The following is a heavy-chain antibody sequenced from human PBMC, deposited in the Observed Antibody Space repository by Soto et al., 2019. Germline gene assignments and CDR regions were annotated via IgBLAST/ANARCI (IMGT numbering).Heavy chain of an antibody. Sequence: QVQLQESGPGLVKPSQTLSLTCTVSGGSISSGDYYWSWIRQPPGKGLEWIGYIYYSGSTYYNPSLKSFVTRSVDTSKNQFPLKLSSVTAADTAVYYCARDRGYFDWLLYLDYWGQGTLVTVSS. V-gene: IGHV4-30-4*01. J-gene: IGHJ4*02. CDR1: GGSISSGDYY. CDR2: IYYSGST. CDR3: ARDRGYFDWLLYLDY. D-gene: IGHD3-9*01.